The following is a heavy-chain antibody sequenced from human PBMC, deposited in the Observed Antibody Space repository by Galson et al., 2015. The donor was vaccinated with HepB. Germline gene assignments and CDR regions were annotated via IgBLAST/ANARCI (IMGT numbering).Heavy chain of an antibody. CDR1: GDSVSSNSAA. D-gene: IGHD3-22*01. CDR2: TYYRSKWYN. V-gene: IGHV6-1*01. CDR3: ARDVYDSSGYYRTDAFDI. J-gene: IGHJ3*02. Sequence: CAISGDSVSSNSAAWNWIRQSPSRGLEWLGRTYYRSKWYNDYAVSVKSRITINPDTSKNQFSLQLNSVTPEDTAVYYCARDVYDSSGYYRTDAFDIWGQGTMVTVSS.